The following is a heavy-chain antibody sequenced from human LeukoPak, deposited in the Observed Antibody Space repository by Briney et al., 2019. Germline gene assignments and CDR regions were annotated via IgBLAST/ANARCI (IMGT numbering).Heavy chain of an antibody. CDR1: GGSISSYY. J-gene: IGHJ6*03. V-gene: IGHV4-59*01. Sequence: SETLSLTCTVSGGSISSYYWSWIRQPPGKGLEWIGYIYYSGSTNYNPSLKSRVTISADTSKNQFSLKLGSVIAADTAVYYCARTTEGYCSSASCFGFSYSYYMDVWGKGTTVTISS. CDR3: ARTTEGYCSSASCFGFSYSYYMDV. D-gene: IGHD2-2*01. CDR2: IYYSGST.